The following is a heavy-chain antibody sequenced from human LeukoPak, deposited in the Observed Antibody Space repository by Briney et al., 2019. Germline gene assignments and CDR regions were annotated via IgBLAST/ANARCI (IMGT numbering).Heavy chain of an antibody. CDR2: FYSGGST. Sequence: GGSLRLSCAASGFTVSSHYINWVRQAPGKGLEWVSVFYSGGSTFYADSVKGRFTMSRDNAKNSLYLQMNSLSAEDTAFYYCARDALQLTGNYVTRWWFDPWGQGTLVTVSS. D-gene: IGHD3-9*01. J-gene: IGHJ5*02. CDR3: ARDALQLTGNYVTRWWFDP. CDR1: GFTVSSHY. V-gene: IGHV3-66*01.